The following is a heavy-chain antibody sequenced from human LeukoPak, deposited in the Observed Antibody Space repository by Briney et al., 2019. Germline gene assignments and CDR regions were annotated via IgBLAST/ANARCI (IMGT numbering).Heavy chain of an antibody. CDR3: ARIRYSSSWYALDY. CDR2: ISYDGSNK. Sequence: PGRSPRLSCAASGFTFSSYAMHWVRQAPGKGLEWVAVISYDGSNKYYADSVKGRFTISRDNSKNTLYLQMNSLRAEDTAVYYCARIRYSSSWYALDYWGQGTLVTVSS. CDR1: GFTFSSYA. V-gene: IGHV3-30-3*01. D-gene: IGHD6-13*01. J-gene: IGHJ4*02.